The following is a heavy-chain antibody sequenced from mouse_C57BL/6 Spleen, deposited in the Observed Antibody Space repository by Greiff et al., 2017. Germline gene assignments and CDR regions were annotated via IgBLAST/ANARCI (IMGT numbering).Heavy chain of an antibody. Sequence: EVQLQESGPGLVKPSQSLSLTCSVTGYSITSGYYWNWIRQFPGNKLEWMGYISYDGSNNYNPSLNNRISITRDTSKNQFFLKLNSVTTEDTATYYCARGSLGGDLMDYWGQGTSVTVSS. CDR1: GYSITSGYY. J-gene: IGHJ4*01. V-gene: IGHV3-6*01. CDR2: ISYDGSN. CDR3: ARGSLGGDLMDY. D-gene: IGHD3-3*01.